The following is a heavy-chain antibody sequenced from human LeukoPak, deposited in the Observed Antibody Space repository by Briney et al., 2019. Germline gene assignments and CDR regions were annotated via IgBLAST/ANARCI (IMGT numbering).Heavy chain of an antibody. CDR3: ARASGSYGPGSYYYYGMDV. V-gene: IGHV4-38-2*01. CDR2: IFHSGST. CDR1: GYSISSGYY. D-gene: IGHD3-10*01. J-gene: IGHJ6*04. Sequence: SETLSLTCAVSGYSISSGYYWGWIRQPPGKGLEWIGSIFHSGSTYYNPSLKSRVNMSVDTSKNQISLKLSPATAADTAVYYCARASGSYGPGSYYYYGMDVWGKGTTVTVSS.